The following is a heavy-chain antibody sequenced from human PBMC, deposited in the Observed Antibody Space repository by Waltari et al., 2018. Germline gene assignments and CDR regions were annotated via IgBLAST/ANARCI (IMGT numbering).Heavy chain of an antibody. V-gene: IGHV4-31*03. CDR2: IYYSGST. J-gene: IGHJ5*02. CDR3: ARDKAYCSSTSCYVEYNWFDP. CDR1: GGSIRSGGYY. Sequence: QVQLQESGPGLVKPSQTLSLTCTVPGGSIRSGGYYWSWIRPHPGKVLEWIGYIYYSGSTYYNPSLKSRVTISVDTSKNQFSLKLSSVTAADTAVYYCARDKAYCSSTSCYVEYNWFDPWGQGTLVTVSS. D-gene: IGHD2-2*01.